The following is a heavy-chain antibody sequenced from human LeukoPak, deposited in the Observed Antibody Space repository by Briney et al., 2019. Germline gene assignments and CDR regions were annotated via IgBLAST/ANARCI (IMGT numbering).Heavy chain of an antibody. CDR3: AKSEGSSSARRFDY. D-gene: IGHD6-19*01. CDR1: GFTFSSYA. Sequence: GGSLRLSCAASGFTFSSYAMNWVRQAPGKGLEWVSGIRDSGDITNYANSVKGRFTISRDQSKNTLYPQVNSLRAEDTAAYYCAKSEGSSSARRFDYWGQGTLVTVSS. CDR2: IRDSGDIT. V-gene: IGHV3-23*01. J-gene: IGHJ4*02.